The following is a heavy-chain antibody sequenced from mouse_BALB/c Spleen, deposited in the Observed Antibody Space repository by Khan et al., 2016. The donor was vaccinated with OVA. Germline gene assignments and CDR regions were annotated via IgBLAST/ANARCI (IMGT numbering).Heavy chain of an antibody. Sequence: EVQLQESGPGLVKPSQSLSLACTVTGYSITSDYAWNWIRQFPGNKLVWMGYISYSNSTNYNPSLKSRISITRDTSKNQFFLQLNSVTTEDTATYYCSRYLISYGRGYFDVWGAGTTVTVSS. CDR3: SRYLISYGRGYFDV. J-gene: IGHJ1*01. D-gene: IGHD1-1*01. CDR1: GYSITSDYA. V-gene: IGHV3-2*02. CDR2: ISYSNST.